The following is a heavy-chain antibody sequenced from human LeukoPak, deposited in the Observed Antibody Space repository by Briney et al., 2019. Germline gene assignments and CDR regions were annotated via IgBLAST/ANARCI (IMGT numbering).Heavy chain of an antibody. V-gene: IGHV4-4*07. CDR1: GGSISSYY. CDR2: IYTSGST. CDR3: ARKDGDY. D-gene: IGHD6-6*01. Sequence: SETLSLTCTVSGGSISSYYWSWIRQPAGKGLEWIGRIYTSGSTNYNPSLQSRVAMSVDMTKNQLSLKLSSVTAADAATYYCARKDGDYWGQGTLVTVSS. J-gene: IGHJ4*02.